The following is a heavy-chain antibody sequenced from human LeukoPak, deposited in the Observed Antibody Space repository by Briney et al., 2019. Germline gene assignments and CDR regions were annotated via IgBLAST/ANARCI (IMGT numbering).Heavy chain of an antibody. CDR2: IYHTGST. CDR1: GGSISSSGYS. J-gene: IGHJ4*02. Sequence: PSQTLSLTCAVSGGSISSSGYSWSWIRQPPGKGLEWIGYIYHTGSTYHNPSLKSRVTTSVDRSKNQFSLKLSSVTAADTAVYYCARRWLHRKGFDYWGQGTLVTVSS. CDR3: ARRWLHRKGFDY. V-gene: IGHV4-30-2*01. D-gene: IGHD5-24*01.